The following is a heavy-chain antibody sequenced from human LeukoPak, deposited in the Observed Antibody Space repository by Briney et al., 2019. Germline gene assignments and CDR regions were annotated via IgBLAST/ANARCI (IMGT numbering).Heavy chain of an antibody. D-gene: IGHD1-14*01. CDR3: ASNLAYAFDI. CDR1: GGTFSSYA. J-gene: IGHJ3*02. CDR2: IIPIFGTA. V-gene: IGHV1-69*05. Sequence: ASVKVSCKASGGTFSSYAISWVRQAPGQGLEWMGGIIPIFGTANYAQKFQGRVTITTDESTSTAYMELSSLRSEDTAVYYCASNLAYAFDIWGQGTMVTVSS.